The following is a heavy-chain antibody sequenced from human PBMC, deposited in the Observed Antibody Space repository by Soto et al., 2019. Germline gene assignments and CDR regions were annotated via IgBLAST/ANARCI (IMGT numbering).Heavy chain of an antibody. V-gene: IGHV3-15*01. Sequence: PGGSLSRACXASGFTLINAWMTQHRQTPGKGLEWVGRIKSKTDGGTTDYAAPVKGRFTISRDDLKNTLYLQMNSLKTEDTAVYYCTTRSGTVVGFFDYWGQGTLVTVSS. CDR2: IKSKTDGGTT. D-gene: IGHD2-15*01. CDR3: TTRSGTVVGFFDY. J-gene: IGHJ4*02. CDR1: GFTLINAW.